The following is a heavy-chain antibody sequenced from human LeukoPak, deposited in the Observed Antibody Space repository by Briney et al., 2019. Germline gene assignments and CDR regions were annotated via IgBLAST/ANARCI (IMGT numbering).Heavy chain of an antibody. D-gene: IGHD6-6*01. Sequence: ASVKVSCKASGGTFSSYAISWVRQAPGQGLEWMGIINPSGGSTSYAQKFQGRVTMTRDTSTSTVYMELSSLRSEDTAVYYCARDRIAATAGMDVWGQGTTVTVSS. CDR2: INPSGGST. V-gene: IGHV1-46*01. CDR1: GGTFSSYA. CDR3: ARDRIAATAGMDV. J-gene: IGHJ6*02.